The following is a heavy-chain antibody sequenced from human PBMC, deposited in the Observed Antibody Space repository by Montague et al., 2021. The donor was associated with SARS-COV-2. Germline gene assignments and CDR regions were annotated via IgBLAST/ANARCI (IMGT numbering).Heavy chain of an antibody. J-gene: IGHJ5*02. D-gene: IGHD3-10*01. V-gene: IGHV4-59*08. CDR1: SGSIFHAN. Sequence: SETLSLTCTVSSGSIFHANWTWVHQPPGEGLEWVGCMIYGGATSXNTSLKSRVTMSIDTSTNQFSLKLSFVTAADTAVYYCAKQDYFVSGTPYKGFDPWGQGILVTVSS. CDR3: AKQDYFVSGTPYKGFDP. CDR2: MIYGGAT.